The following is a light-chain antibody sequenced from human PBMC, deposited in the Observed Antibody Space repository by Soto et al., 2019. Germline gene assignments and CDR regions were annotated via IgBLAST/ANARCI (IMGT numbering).Light chain of an antibody. V-gene: IGLV8-61*01. CDR2: TTN. Sequence: QAVVTQEPSFSVSPGGTVTLTCGLSSGSVSSSYYPSWYQQIPGQAPRTLIYTTNTRSSGVPDRFSGSILGNKAAFTITGAQADDECDYYCVLYMGTGRVVFGGGTKLTVL. J-gene: IGLJ3*02. CDR1: SGSVSSSYY. CDR3: VLYMGTGRVV.